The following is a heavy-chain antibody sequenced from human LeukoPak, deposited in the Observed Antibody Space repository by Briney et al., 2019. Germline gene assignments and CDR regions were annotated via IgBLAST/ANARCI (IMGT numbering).Heavy chain of an antibody. CDR1: GFTVSSNY. Sequence: GGSLRLSCAASGFTVSSNYMSWVRQAPGKGLEWVSVIYSGGSTYYADSVKGRFTISRDNSKNTLYLQMDSLRAEETAVYYCARGTVTSRTWYFDLWGRGTLVTVSS. J-gene: IGHJ2*01. CDR3: ARGTVTSRTWYFDL. CDR2: IYSGGST. V-gene: IGHV3-53*05. D-gene: IGHD4-17*01.